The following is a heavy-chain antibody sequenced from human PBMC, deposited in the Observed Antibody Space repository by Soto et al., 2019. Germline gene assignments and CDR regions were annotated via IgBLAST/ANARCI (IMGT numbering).Heavy chain of an antibody. D-gene: IGHD2-21*01. J-gene: IGHJ6*02. V-gene: IGHV5-10-1*01. CDR2: IDPSDSYT. CDR3: ARHTPLYSPSVDYYGMDV. Sequence: GESLKISCKGSGYSFTSYWISWVRQMPGKGLEWMGRIDPSDSYTNYSPSFQGHVTISADKSISTAYLQWSSMKASDTAMYYFARHTPLYSPSVDYYGMDVSGQGTTDPVSS. CDR1: GYSFTSYW.